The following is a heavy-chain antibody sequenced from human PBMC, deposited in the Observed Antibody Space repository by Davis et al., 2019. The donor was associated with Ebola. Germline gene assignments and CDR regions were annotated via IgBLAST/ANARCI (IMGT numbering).Heavy chain of an antibody. CDR3: AGATMGATSFDY. J-gene: IGHJ4*02. CDR1: GGSISSSSYY. V-gene: IGHV4-39*07. Sequence: GSLRLSCTVSGGSISSSSYYWDWIRQPPGKGLEWIGSIYYSGDTFYNPSLKSRVTILVETSENQFSLKLISVTAADTAIYYCAGATMGATSFDYWGQGTLVTVSS. D-gene: IGHD1-26*01. CDR2: IYYSGDT.